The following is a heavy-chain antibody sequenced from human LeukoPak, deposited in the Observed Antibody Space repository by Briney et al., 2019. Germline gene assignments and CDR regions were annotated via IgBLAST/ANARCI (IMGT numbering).Heavy chain of an antibody. CDR1: GFSFSSYN. CDR3: ARSRRNGDYLFNAFDI. Sequence: KTGGSLTLSCAASGFSFSSYNLNWVRQPPGKGQEWVSSLSTSSSYIYYADSVKGRFTVSRDNARNSLELQLNSLRAEDTAVYYCARSRRNGDYLFNAFDIWGQETMVTVSS. CDR2: LSTSSSYI. J-gene: IGHJ3*02. V-gene: IGHV3-21*01. D-gene: IGHD4-17*01.